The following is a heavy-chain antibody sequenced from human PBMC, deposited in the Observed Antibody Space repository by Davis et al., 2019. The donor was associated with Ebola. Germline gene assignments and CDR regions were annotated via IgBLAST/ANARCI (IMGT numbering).Heavy chain of an antibody. D-gene: IGHD5-18*01. Sequence: PGGSLRLSCAASGFTVSSNYMSWVRQAPGKGLEWVALTWSDGSNKYYADSVKGRFTISRDNSKNTLYLQMDSLRADDTAAYYCARDRGYNSGHAFDVWGQGTVVTVSS. J-gene: IGHJ3*01. CDR3: ARDRGYNSGHAFDV. CDR1: GFTVSSNY. V-gene: IGHV3-33*08. CDR2: TWSDGSNK.